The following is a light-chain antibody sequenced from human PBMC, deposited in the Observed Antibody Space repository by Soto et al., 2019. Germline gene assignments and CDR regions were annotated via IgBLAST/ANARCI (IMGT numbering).Light chain of an antibody. CDR3: ATWDDRLTAWV. CDR1: NSNIGSNV. CDR2: YND. Sequence: QSVLTQSPSVSGALRQSVNISCSGNNSNIGSNVVHWYQQLPGKAPKLLMYYNDMLPSGVSDRFSGSKSGTSASLAISGLQSEDEGDYYCATWDDRLTAWVFGGGTKLTVL. J-gene: IGLJ3*02. V-gene: IGLV1-36*01.